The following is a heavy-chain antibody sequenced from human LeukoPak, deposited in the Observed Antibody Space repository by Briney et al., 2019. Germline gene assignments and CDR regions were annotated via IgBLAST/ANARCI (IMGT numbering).Heavy chain of an antibody. CDR1: GGTFSSYA. Sequence: SVKVSCKASGGTFSSYAISWVRQAPGQGLEWMGGIIPIFDTANYAQKFQGRVTITADESTSTAYMELSSLRSEDTAVYYCAVPPGITIFGVVRDLAGNAFDIWGQGTMVTVSS. J-gene: IGHJ3*02. CDR2: IIPIFDTA. CDR3: AVPPGITIFGVVRDLAGNAFDI. V-gene: IGHV1-69*13. D-gene: IGHD3-3*01.